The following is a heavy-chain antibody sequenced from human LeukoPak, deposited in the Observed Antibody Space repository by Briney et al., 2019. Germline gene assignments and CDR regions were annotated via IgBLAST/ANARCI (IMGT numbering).Heavy chain of an antibody. CDR3: ARGSRKETSRALSSGYYRNKYYYYYYMDV. CDR2: INTNTGNP. J-gene: IGHJ6*03. CDR1: GYTFTSYA. Sequence: GASVKVSCKASGYTFTSYAMNWVRQAPGQGLEWMGWINTNTGNPTYAQGFTGRFVFSLDTSVSTAYLQISSLKAEDTAVYYCARGSRKETSRALSSGYYRNKYYYYYYMDVWGKGTTVTVSS. V-gene: IGHV7-4-1*02. D-gene: IGHD3-22*01.